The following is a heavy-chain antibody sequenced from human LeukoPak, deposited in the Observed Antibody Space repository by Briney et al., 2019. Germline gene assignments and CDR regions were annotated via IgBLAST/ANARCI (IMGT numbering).Heavy chain of an antibody. J-gene: IGHJ4*02. V-gene: IGHV4-39*07. CDR2: INHSGST. CDR1: GGSISSSSYY. Sequence: SETLSLTCTVSGGSISSSSYYWGWIRQPPGKGLEWIGEINHSGSTNYNPSLKSRVTISVDTSKNQFSLKLSSVTAADTAVYYCARGSGYYVDYWGQGTLVTVSS. CDR3: ARGSGYYVDY. D-gene: IGHD3-3*01.